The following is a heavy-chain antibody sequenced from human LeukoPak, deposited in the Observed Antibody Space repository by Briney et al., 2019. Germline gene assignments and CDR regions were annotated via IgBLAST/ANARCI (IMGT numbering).Heavy chain of an antibody. CDR3: ARGSGGDAFDI. CDR2: IYPGDSDT. CDR1: GYSLTIYW. Sequence: GESLKISGEGSGYSLTIYWIGWVRQMPGKGLDWIGIIYPGDSDTSYRPSFQGQVTISADKSISTAYLQWSSLKASDTAMYYCARGSGGDAFDIWGQGTMVTVSS. D-gene: IGHD3-10*01. V-gene: IGHV5-51*01. J-gene: IGHJ3*02.